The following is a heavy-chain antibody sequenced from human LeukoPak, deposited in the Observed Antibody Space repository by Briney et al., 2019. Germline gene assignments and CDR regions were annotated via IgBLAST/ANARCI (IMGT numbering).Heavy chain of an antibody. Sequence: GGSLRLSCAASGFTFSSYSMNWVRQAPGEGLEWVSSISSSSSYIYYADSVKGRFTISRDNAKNSLYLQMNSLRAEDTAVYYCARVRLGELSPIDYWGQGTLVTVSS. D-gene: IGHD3-16*02. CDR2: ISSSSSYI. J-gene: IGHJ4*02. CDR3: ARVRLGELSPIDY. CDR1: GFTFSSYS. V-gene: IGHV3-21*01.